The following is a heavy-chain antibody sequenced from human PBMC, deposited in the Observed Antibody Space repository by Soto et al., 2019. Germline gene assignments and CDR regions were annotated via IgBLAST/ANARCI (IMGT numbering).Heavy chain of an antibody. J-gene: IGHJ6*02. V-gene: IGHV4-30-4*08. CDR1: GGSISSGGYY. CDR3: ALGWYSIVATTNRDYYYYYGMDV. D-gene: IGHD5-12*01. Sequence: SETLSLTCTVSGGSISSGGYYWSLIRQHPGKGLEWIGYIYYSGSTYYNPSLKIRVTIPVDTSKNQFSLNRSSVTAADTAVYYCALGWYSIVATTNRDYYYYYGMDVWGQGTTVTVSS. CDR2: IYYSGST.